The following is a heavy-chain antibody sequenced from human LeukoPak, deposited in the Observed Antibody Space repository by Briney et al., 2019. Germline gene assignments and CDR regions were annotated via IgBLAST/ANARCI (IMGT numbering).Heavy chain of an antibody. CDR3: ARGPAYDYVWGSYRPWGWFDP. Sequence: SETLSLTCAVYGGSFSGYYWSWIRQPPGKGLEWIGEINHSGSTSYNPSLKSRVTISVDTSKNQFSLKLSSVTAADTAVYYCARGPAYDYVWGSYRPWGWFDPWGQGTLVTVSS. D-gene: IGHD3-16*02. V-gene: IGHV4-34*01. CDR1: GGSFSGYY. CDR2: INHSGST. J-gene: IGHJ5*02.